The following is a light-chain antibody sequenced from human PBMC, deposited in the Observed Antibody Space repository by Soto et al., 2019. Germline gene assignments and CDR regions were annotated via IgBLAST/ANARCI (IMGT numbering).Light chain of an antibody. CDR1: SSNIGAGYD. J-gene: IGLJ1*01. CDR2: GNR. Sequence: HSVLAQTGSVVEPRGQRVTISCTGSSSNIGAGYDVHWYQHRPGTAPKLLIFGNRNRPSGVPVPDRFSGSKSGTSASLAITGLQAEDEADYYCQSYDSSLSGSEVFGTRTKVTVL. CDR3: QSYDSSLSGSEV. V-gene: IGLV1-40*01.